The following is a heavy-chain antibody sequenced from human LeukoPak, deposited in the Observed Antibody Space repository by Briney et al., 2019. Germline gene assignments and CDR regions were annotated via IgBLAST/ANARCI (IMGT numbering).Heavy chain of an antibody. CDR1: GFTFRVYS. Sequence: PGGSLRLSCVASGFTFRVYSMTCVPQAPGKRTDKVSGICTGGAGTYYEDAVKCHFTISRDNSKNTVYLQMDSLRVEDTAIYYCAKTTTGYSSGRYPAWPIDYWGQGTMVTVSS. CDR3: AKTTTGYSSGRYPAWPIDY. D-gene: IGHD2-15*01. J-gene: IGHJ4*02. V-gene: IGHV3-23*01. CDR2: ICTGGAGT.